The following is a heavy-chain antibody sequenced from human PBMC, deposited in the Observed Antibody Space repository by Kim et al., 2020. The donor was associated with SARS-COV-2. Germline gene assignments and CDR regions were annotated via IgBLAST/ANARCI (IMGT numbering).Heavy chain of an antibody. CDR3: ARVGTGVRGVIMNYYYGMDV. CDR2: MNPNSGNT. J-gene: IGHJ6*02. CDR1: GYTFTSYD. D-gene: IGHD3-10*01. Sequence: ASVKVSCKASGYTFTSYDINWVRQATGQGLEWMGWMNPNSGNTGYAQKFQGRVTMTRNTSISTAYMELSSLRSEDTAVYYCARVGTGVRGVIMNYYYGMDVWGQGTTVTVSS. V-gene: IGHV1-8*01.